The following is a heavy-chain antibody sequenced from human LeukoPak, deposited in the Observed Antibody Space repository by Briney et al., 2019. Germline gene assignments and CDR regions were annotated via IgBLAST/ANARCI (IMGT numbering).Heavy chain of an antibody. CDR2: ISYDGSNK. D-gene: IGHD3-22*01. Sequence: GRSLRLSCAASGFTFSSYAMHWVRQAPGKGLEWVAVISYDGSNKYYADSVKGRFTISRDNSKNTLYLQMSSLRAEDTAVYYCAKGSYYDSSGWFYFDYWGQGTLVTVSS. CDR1: GFTFSSYA. V-gene: IGHV3-30-3*01. CDR3: AKGSYYDSSGWFYFDY. J-gene: IGHJ4*02.